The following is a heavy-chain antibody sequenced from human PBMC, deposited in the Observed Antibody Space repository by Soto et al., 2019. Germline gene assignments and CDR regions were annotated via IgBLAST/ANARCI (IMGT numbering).Heavy chain of an antibody. V-gene: IGHV4-59*01. CDR2: IHYSGTT. Sequence: SETRSLTCSGSGGSLGNYYWSWIRQSPGMGLEWIGYIHYSGTTSYNPSLARRVTMSVDTAEDKFSLHLASVTAADTAVYFCARGVGKTWELPASWGPGILVT. CDR3: ARGVGKTWELPAS. CDR1: GGSLGNYY. J-gene: IGHJ5*02. D-gene: IGHD1-26*01.